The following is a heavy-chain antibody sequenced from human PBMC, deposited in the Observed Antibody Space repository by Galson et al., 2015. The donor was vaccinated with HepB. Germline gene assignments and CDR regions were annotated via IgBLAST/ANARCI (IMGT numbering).Heavy chain of an antibody. CDR2: IYYSGST. CDR1: GGSISSYY. D-gene: IGHD4-17*01. CDR3: AGTLRPAHAFDI. J-gene: IGHJ3*02. Sequence: LTCTVSGGSISSYYWSWIRQPPGKGLEWIGYIYYSGSTNYNPSLKSRVTISVDTSKNQFSLKLSSVTAADTAVYYCAGTLRPAHAFDIWGQGTMVTVSS. V-gene: IGHV4-59*08.